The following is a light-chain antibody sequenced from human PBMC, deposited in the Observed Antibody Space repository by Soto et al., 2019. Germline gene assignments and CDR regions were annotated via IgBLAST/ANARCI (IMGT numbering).Light chain of an antibody. V-gene: IGKV1-33*01. Sequence: DIQMTQSPSSLSASVGDRVTITCQASQDISNYLSWYQQKTGKAPKLLIYDASNLETGVPSRFSGSGSGTDFTFAISSLQPEDIATYYCQQSDSLPLTFGGGTKVQIK. CDR1: QDISNY. CDR3: QQSDSLPLT. J-gene: IGKJ4*01. CDR2: DAS.